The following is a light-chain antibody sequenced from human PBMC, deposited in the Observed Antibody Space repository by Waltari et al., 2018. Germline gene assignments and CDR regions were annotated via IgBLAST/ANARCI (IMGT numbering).Light chain of an antibody. Sequence: DIQMTQSPSSLSASVGASVTITCQANQDIRKNLNWFQQKPGKAPQVLIFDASNSQAAVPSRFSGSGSGTDFAFIISRLQPEDIGTYYCQQYANLPLTFGGGTRVEIK. CDR1: QDIRKN. CDR2: DAS. CDR3: QQYANLPLT. J-gene: IGKJ4*01. V-gene: IGKV1-33*01.